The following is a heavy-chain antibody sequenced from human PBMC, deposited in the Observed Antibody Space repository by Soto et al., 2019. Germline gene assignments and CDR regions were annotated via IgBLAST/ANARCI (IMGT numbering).Heavy chain of an antibody. J-gene: IGHJ6*02. CDR2: ISSSRSYI. CDR3: ARGCSSTSCYTHYYYGMDV. Sequence: EVQLVESGGGLVKPGGSLRLSCAASGFTFSSYSMNWVRQAPGKGLEWVSSISSSRSYIYYADSVKGRFTISRDNAKNSLYLQMNSLRAEDTAVYYCARGCSSTSCYTHYYYGMDVWGQGTTVTVSS. V-gene: IGHV3-21*01. D-gene: IGHD2-2*02. CDR1: GFTFSSYS.